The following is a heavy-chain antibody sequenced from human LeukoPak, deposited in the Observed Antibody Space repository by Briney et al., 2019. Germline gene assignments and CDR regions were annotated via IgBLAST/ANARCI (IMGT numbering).Heavy chain of an antibody. CDR3: ARGGYDKFYYFDY. J-gene: IGHJ4*02. Sequence: ASVKDSCKASGGTFSSYAISWVRQAPGQGLEWMGRIIPILGIANYAQKFQGRVTITADKSTSTAYMELSSLRSEDTAVYYCARGGYDKFYYFDYWGQGTLVTVSS. CDR2: IIPILGIA. CDR1: GGTFSSYA. V-gene: IGHV1-69*04. D-gene: IGHD5-12*01.